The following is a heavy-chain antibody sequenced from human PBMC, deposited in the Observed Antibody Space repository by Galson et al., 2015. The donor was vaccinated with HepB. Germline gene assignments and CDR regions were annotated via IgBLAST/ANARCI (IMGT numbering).Heavy chain of an antibody. D-gene: IGHD2-2*01. CDR2: IIPILGIA. CDR1: GGTFSSYA. J-gene: IGHJ3*02. V-gene: IGHV1-69*04. Sequence: SVKVSCKASGGTFSSYAISWVRQAPGQGLEWMGRIIPILGIANYAQKFQGRVTITADKSTSTAYMELSSLRSEDTAVYYCARDSYCSSTSCPRPGAFDIWGQGTMVTVSS. CDR3: ARDSYCSSTSCPRPGAFDI.